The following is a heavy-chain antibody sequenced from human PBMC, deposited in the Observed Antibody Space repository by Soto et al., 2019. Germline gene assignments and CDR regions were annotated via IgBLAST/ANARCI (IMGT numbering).Heavy chain of an antibody. CDR2: IWYDGSNK. CDR3: ARELNIYGGYAKGAFDI. D-gene: IGHD4-17*01. CDR1: GFTFSSYG. Sequence: QVQLVESGGGVVQPGRSLRLSCAASGFTFSSYGMHWVRQAPGKGLEWVAVIWYDGSNKYYADSVKGRFTISRDNSKNTLYLQMNSLRAEDTAVYYCARELNIYGGYAKGAFDIWGQGTMVTVSS. V-gene: IGHV3-33*01. J-gene: IGHJ3*02.